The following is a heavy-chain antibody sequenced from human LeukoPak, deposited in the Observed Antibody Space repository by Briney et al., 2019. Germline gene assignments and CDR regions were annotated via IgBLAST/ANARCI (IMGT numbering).Heavy chain of an antibody. V-gene: IGHV3-74*01. J-gene: IGHJ4*02. D-gene: IGHD2-15*01. CDR1: GFTFSNYW. CDR3: ARELPFDY. Sequence: GGSLRLSCAASGFTFSNYWMHWVRRAPGKGLVWVSRIKSDGSRTDYADSVKGRFTISRDNAKNTLYLQMNSLRAEDTAVYYCARELPFDYWGQGTLVTVSS. CDR2: IKSDGSRT.